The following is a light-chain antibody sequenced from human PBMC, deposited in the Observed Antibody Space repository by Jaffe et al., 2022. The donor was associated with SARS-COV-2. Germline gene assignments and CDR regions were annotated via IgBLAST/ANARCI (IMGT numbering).Light chain of an antibody. CDR1: QSVNDY. Sequence: VLTQSPGTLSVSPGGRATLSCRASQSVNDYLAWYQQRPGQGARLLIYDASKRAAGVPARFSGSGSGTDFTLTINNLEPGDSAIYFCHQRSDWLTFGGGT. CDR2: DAS. CDR3: HQRSDWLT. V-gene: IGKV3-11*01. J-gene: IGKJ4*01.